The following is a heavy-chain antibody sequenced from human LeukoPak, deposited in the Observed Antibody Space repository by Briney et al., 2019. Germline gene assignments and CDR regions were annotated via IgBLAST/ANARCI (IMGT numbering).Heavy chain of an antibody. Sequence: SETLSLTCTVSGYSISSGYYWGWIRQPAGKGLEWIGRIYTSGSTNYNPSLKSRVTISVDTSKNQFSLKLSSVTAADTAVYYCARHWYYYDSSGSDYWGQGTLVTVSS. V-gene: IGHV4-61*02. CDR3: ARHWYYYDSSGSDY. CDR1: GYSISSGYY. CDR2: IYTSGST. J-gene: IGHJ4*02. D-gene: IGHD3-22*01.